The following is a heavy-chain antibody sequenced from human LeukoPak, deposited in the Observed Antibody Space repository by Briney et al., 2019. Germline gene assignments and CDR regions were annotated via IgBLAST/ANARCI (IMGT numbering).Heavy chain of an antibody. D-gene: IGHD2-15*01. J-gene: IGHJ4*02. Sequence: SETLSLTCTVSGGSISSSSYYWGLIRQPPGKGLEWIVSIYYSGSTYYNPSLKSRVTISVDTSKSQFSLKLSSVTAADTAVYYCARDSLPYSAPAPGFDYWGQGTLVTVSS. CDR2: IYYSGST. CDR3: ARDSLPYSAPAPGFDY. CDR1: GGSISSSSYY. V-gene: IGHV4-39*07.